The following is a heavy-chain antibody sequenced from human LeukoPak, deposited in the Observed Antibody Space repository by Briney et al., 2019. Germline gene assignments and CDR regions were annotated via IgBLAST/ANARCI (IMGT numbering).Heavy chain of an antibody. J-gene: IGHJ3*01. Sequence: PGGSLRLSCAASGFTFSCYSMNWVRQAPGKGLEWVSSISSGSSYIYYADSVKGRVTISRDNAKNSLYLQMNGLRAEDTAVYYCARHIEERGYSGYDAFDVWGQGTMVTVSS. CDR1: GFTFSCYS. D-gene: IGHD5-12*01. V-gene: IGHV3-21*01. CDR3: ARHIEERGYSGYDAFDV. CDR2: ISSGSSYI.